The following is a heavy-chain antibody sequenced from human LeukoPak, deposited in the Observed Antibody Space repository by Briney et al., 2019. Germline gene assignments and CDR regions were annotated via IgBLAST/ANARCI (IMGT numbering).Heavy chain of an antibody. CDR2: IRYDGSGK. Sequence: GGSLRLSCAASGFTFSSYAMHWVRQAPGKGLEWVTFIRYDGSGKYYADSVKGRFTISRDNSKNTLYLQMNSLRPEDTAVYYCVKDQKGGGYYYEDWGQGTLVTVSS. CDR1: GFTFSSYA. V-gene: IGHV3-30*02. J-gene: IGHJ4*02. D-gene: IGHD3-22*01. CDR3: VKDQKGGGYYYED.